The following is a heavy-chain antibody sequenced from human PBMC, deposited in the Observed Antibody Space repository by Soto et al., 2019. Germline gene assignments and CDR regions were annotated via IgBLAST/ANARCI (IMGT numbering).Heavy chain of an antibody. V-gene: IGHV4-31*03. J-gene: IGHJ6*02. CDR2: IYYSGST. Sequence: QVQLQESGPGLVKPSQTLSLTCTVSGGSISSGGYYWSWIRQHPGKGLEWIGYIYYSGSTYYNPSLKSRVTISVDTSKNQFSLKLSSVTAADTAVYYCARGPTYYYDSSGYYYYYYGMDVWGQGTTVTVSS. D-gene: IGHD3-22*01. CDR1: GGSISSGGYY. CDR3: ARGPTYYYDSSGYYYYYYGMDV.